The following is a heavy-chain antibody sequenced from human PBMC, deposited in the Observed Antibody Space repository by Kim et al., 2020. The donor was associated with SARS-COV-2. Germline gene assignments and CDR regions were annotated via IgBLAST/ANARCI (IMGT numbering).Heavy chain of an antibody. CDR2: ISYTGTT. CDR1: GASISSTNSY. Sequence: SETLSLTCTVSGASISSTNSYWDWIRQTPGKGLEWIGSISYTGTTYYNPSLNSRVTISVDTSKNLFSLKLSSVTAADTAVYYCARHTSGVTKMRWFDPWGQGTLVTVSS. V-gene: IGHV4-39*01. D-gene: IGHD4-17*01. J-gene: IGHJ5*02. CDR3: ARHTSGVTKMRWFDP.